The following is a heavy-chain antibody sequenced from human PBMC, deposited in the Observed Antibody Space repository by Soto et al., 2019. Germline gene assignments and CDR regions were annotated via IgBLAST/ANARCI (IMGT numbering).Heavy chain of an antibody. V-gene: IGHV3-21*02. Sequence: EVPLVESGGGLVKPGGSLRLSCVVSGFTFNTYSMNWVRQAPGKGLEWVSSITASSYIYYADSVKGRFTISRDNAKNTLSLQMNSLRVEDTAVYYCARVGDRAYALGPIGSWGQGTLVTVSS. D-gene: IGHD5-12*01. J-gene: IGHJ5*02. CDR1: GFTFNTYS. CDR2: ITASSYI. CDR3: ARVGDRAYALGPIGS.